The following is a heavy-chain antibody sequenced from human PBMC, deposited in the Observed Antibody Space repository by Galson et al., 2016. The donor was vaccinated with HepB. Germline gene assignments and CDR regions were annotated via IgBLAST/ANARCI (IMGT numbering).Heavy chain of an antibody. CDR2: ISGSGDST. V-gene: IGHV3-23*01. CDR1: GFTFTNYA. Sequence: SLRLSCAASGFTFTNYAMSWVRQAPGKGLEWVSGISGSGDSTDYADSVKGRFTISRDNSKNTLYLQMNSLRAEDTAVYYCVQGSTAPAVWGKGTTVTVSS. J-gene: IGHJ6*04. CDR3: VQGSTAPAV. D-gene: IGHD1-26*01.